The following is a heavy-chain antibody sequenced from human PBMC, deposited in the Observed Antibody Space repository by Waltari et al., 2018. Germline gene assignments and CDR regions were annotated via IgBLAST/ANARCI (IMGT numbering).Heavy chain of an antibody. CDR1: GFTFSSYW. Sequence: EVQLVESGGGLVQPGGSLRLSCAASGFTFSSYWMSWVRQAPEKGLEWVANIKQDGSEKYYVDSVKGRFTISRDNAKNSLYLQMNSLRAEDTAVYYCARVRETPPAAGTNYYYYYMDVWGKGTTVTVSS. CDR3: ARVRETPPAAGTNYYYYYMDV. D-gene: IGHD6-13*01. V-gene: IGHV3-7*01. CDR2: IKQDGSEK. J-gene: IGHJ6*03.